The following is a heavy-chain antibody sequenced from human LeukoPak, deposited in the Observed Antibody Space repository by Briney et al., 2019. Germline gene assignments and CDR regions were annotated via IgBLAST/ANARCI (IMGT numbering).Heavy chain of an antibody. Sequence: SETLSLTCTVSGGSISSYYWSWIRQPPGKGLEWIGYIYYSGSTNYNPSLKSRVTISEDTSKNQFSLKLSSVTAADTAVYYCARDTGNYDSSAVFDYWGQGTLVTVSS. V-gene: IGHV4-59*01. CDR2: IYYSGST. D-gene: IGHD3-22*01. CDR3: ARDTGNYDSSAVFDY. CDR1: GGSISSYY. J-gene: IGHJ4*02.